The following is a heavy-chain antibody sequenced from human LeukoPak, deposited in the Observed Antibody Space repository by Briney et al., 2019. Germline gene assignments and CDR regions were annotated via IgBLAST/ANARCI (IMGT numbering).Heavy chain of an antibody. Sequence: GGSLRLSCAASGFTFSSYAMHWVRQAPGKGLEWVAVISYDGSNKYYADSVKGRFTISRDNSKNTLYLQMNSLRAEDTAVYYCARDRPPRYCISTSCSNDAFDIWGQGTMVTVSS. CDR1: GFTFSSYA. CDR3: ARDRPPRYCISTSCSNDAFDI. J-gene: IGHJ3*02. D-gene: IGHD2-2*01. CDR2: ISYDGSNK. V-gene: IGHV3-30*04.